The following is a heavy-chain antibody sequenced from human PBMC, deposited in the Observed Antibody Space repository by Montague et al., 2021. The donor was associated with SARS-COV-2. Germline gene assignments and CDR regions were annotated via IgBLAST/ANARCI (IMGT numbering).Heavy chain of an antibody. Sequence: SETLSLTRDVYGGSFSSYWSWIRQPPGRGLEWVGQISHGGGTNYNPSLKSRVTISVDTSKNQVSPKLSSVTAADTAVYYCASHCGGGRCYFGMDVWGQGTTVTVSS. D-gene: IGHD2-15*01. CDR2: ISHGGGT. J-gene: IGHJ6*02. CDR3: ASHCGGGRCYFGMDV. CDR1: GGSFSSY. V-gene: IGHV4-34*01.